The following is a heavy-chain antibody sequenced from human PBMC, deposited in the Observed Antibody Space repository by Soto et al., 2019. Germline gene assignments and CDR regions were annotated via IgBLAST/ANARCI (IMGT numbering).Heavy chain of an antibody. J-gene: IGHJ4*02. CDR3: VKEGYMRSDWYGQFDY. CDR1: GFTFNSYA. CDR2: ISSYGADR. V-gene: IGHV3-64D*06. Sequence: EVQLVESGGTLVQPGGSLRLSCSASGFTFNSYAMHWVRQAPGKGLEFVSAISSYGADRYYADSVKGRFAISRDNSKNTRYLQMSSLRAEDTALYYCVKEGYMRSDWYGQFDYWGQGALVTVS. D-gene: IGHD6-19*01.